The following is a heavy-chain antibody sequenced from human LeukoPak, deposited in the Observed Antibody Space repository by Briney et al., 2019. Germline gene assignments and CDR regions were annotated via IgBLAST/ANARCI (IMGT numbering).Heavy chain of an antibody. D-gene: IGHD4-17*01. Sequence: GASVKVSCKASGGTFSSYAISWVRQAPGQGLEWMGGIIPIFGTANYAQKFQGRVTITADESTSTAYMELSSLRSDDTAVYYCARSDYGDYPRRDGYINWFDPWGQGTLVTVSS. CDR2: IIPIFGTA. CDR3: ARSDYGDYPRRDGYINWFDP. J-gene: IGHJ5*02. CDR1: GGTFSSYA. V-gene: IGHV1-69*13.